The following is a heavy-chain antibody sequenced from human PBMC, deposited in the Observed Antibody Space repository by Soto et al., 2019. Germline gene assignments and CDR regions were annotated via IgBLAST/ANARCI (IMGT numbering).Heavy chain of an antibody. CDR1: GYTFTSYY. D-gene: IGHD2-15*01. CDR3: ARTPLSYYYYYGMDV. V-gene: IGHV1-46*01. Sequence: ASVKVSCKASGYTFTSYYMHWARQAPGQGLEWMGIINPSGGSTSYAQKFQGRVTMTRDTSTSTVYMELSSLRSEDTAVYYCARTPLSYYYYYGMDVWGQGTTVTVSS. J-gene: IGHJ6*02. CDR2: INPSGGST.